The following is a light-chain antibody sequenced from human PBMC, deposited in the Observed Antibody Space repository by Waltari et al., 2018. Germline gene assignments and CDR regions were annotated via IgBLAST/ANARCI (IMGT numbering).Light chain of an antibody. CDR2: GAS. V-gene: IGKV1-27*01. CDR3: QDYGSAPYT. CDR1: HAITNY. Sequence: DIRMTQSPPSLSAFVGDRVTISCRASHAITNYLAWYQQKPEKSPELLIYGASTLQSGVPSRFSGSGSGTDFTLTISSLQPEDVGTYYCQDYGSAPYTFGPGTKVEI. J-gene: IGKJ2*01.